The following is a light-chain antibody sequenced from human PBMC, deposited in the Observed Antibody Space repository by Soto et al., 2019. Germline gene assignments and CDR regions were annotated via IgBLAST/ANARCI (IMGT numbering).Light chain of an antibody. CDR2: AAS. V-gene: IGKV1-27*01. CDR1: QGISSF. Sequence: TQSPSSLSASVGDSVTITCRASQGISSFLAWYQQKPGKAPNLLIYAASTLQSGVPSRFSGGGSGTDFTLTISSLQPEDVATYYCQKYNSAPRTFGQGTKVDIK. CDR3: QKYNSAPRT. J-gene: IGKJ1*01.